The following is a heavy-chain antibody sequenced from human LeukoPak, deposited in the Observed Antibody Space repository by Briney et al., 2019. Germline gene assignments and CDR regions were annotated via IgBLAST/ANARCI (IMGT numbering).Heavy chain of an antibody. CDR1: GYTFTSYD. CDR2: MNPNSGNT. V-gene: IGHV1-8*01. D-gene: IGHD4-17*01. Sequence: ASVKVSCKASGYTFTSYDINWVRQATGQGLEWMGWMNPNSGNTGYAQKFQGRVTMTRNTSISTAYMELSSLRSEDTAVYYCARLAVWDDYGDHDAFDIWGQGTMVIVSS. J-gene: IGHJ3*02. CDR3: ARLAVWDDYGDHDAFDI.